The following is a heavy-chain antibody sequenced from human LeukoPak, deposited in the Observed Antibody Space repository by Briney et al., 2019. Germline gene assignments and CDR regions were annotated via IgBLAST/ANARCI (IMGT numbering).Heavy chain of an antibody. V-gene: IGHV3-21*01. D-gene: IGHD6-19*01. CDR2: ISSSSSYI. CDR1: GFTFSSYS. Sequence: GGSLRLSCAASGFTFSSYSMNWVRQAPGKGLEWVSSISSSSSYIYYADSVKGRFTISRDNAKNSLYLQMNSLRAEDTAVYYCARAWFRIAVAGTLGYWGQGTLVTVSS. CDR3: ARAWFRIAVAGTLGY. J-gene: IGHJ4*02.